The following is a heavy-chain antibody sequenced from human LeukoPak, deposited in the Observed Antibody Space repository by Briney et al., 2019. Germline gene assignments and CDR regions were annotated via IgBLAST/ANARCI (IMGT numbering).Heavy chain of an antibody. V-gene: IGHV3-9*01. J-gene: IGHJ4*02. Sequence: PGGSLRLSCAASGFTFDDYAMHRVRQAPGKGLEWVSGISWNSGSIGYADSVKGRFTISRDNAKTSLYLQMNSLRAEDTALYYCAKDLGPGSMATSPGFDYWGQGTLVTVSS. CDR1: GFTFDDYA. CDR2: ISWNSGSI. D-gene: IGHD5-24*01. CDR3: AKDLGPGSMATSPGFDY.